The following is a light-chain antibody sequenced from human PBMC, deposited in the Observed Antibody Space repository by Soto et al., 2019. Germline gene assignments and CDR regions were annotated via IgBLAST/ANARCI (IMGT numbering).Light chain of an antibody. CDR2: EGT. CDR1: SSDVGSYNL. V-gene: IGLV2-23*01. J-gene: IGLJ2*01. Sequence: QSALTQPASLSGSPGQSITISCTGTSSDVGSYNLVSWYQQHPGKVPQLMIYEGTKRPSGVSNRFSGSQSGNTASLTISGLQAEDEADYYCCSYAGSGTHVVFGGGTKLTVL. CDR3: CSYAGSGTHVV.